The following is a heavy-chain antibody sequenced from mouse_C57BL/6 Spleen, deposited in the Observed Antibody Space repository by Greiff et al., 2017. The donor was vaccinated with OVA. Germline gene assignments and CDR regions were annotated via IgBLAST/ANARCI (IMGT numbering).Heavy chain of an antibody. CDR3: AFYDDDSGFAY. J-gene: IGHJ3*01. D-gene: IGHD2-4*01. V-gene: IGHV1-55*01. Sequence: VQLQQPGAELVKPGASVKMSCKASGYTFTSYWITWVKQRPGQGLEWIGDIYPGSGSTNYNEKFKSKATLTVDPSSRTAYMQLSSLTSEDSAVYYCAFYDDDSGFAYWGQGTLVTVSA. CDR2: IYPGSGST. CDR1: GYTFTSYW.